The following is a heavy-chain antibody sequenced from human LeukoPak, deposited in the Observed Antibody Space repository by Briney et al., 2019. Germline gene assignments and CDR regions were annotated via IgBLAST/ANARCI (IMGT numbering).Heavy chain of an antibody. CDR3: ARDGYNYNWFDP. CDR1: GGSISSYY. D-gene: IGHD5-24*01. CDR2: IYYSGST. Sequence: SEALSLTCTVSGGSISSYYWSWIRQPPGKGLEWIGYIYYSGSTNYNPSLKSRVTISVDTSKNQFSLKLSSVTAADTAVYYCARDGYNYNWFDPWGQGTLVTVSS. V-gene: IGHV4-59*13. J-gene: IGHJ5*02.